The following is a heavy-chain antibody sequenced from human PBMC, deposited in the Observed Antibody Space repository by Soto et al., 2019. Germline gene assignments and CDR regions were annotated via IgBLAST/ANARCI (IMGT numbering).Heavy chain of an antibody. CDR2: ISYDGTKK. Sequence: LRRSCSASGSTFRTYGMHWVRQAPGKGLEWVADISYDGTKKFYIDSVKGRFTISRDNSKNTLYLQMNGLRTEDTAVYYCAQEAPGGWHFFDSWGQGTLVTVSS. D-gene: IGHD6-19*01. CDR3: AQEAPGGWHFFDS. CDR1: GSTFRTYG. V-gene: IGHV3-30*18. J-gene: IGHJ4*02.